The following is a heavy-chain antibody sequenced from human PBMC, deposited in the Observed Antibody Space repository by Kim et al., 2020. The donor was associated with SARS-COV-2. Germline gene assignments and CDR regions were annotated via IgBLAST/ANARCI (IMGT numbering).Heavy chain of an antibody. CDR2: ISGSGGST. Sequence: GGSLRLSCAASGFTFSSYAMSWVRQAPGKGLEWVSAISGSGGSTYYADSVKGRFTISRDNSKNTLYLQMNSLRAEDTAVYYCAKDVYCRGGSCNVVTAIQLDYWGQGNMVTVSS. CDR1: GFTFSSYA. J-gene: IGHJ4*02. CDR3: AKDVYCRGGSCNVVTAIQLDY. D-gene: IGHD2-15*01. V-gene: IGHV3-23*01.